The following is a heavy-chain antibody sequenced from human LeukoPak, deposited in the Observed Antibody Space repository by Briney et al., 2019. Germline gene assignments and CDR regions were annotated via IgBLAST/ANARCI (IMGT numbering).Heavy chain of an antibody. J-gene: IGHJ4*02. CDR1: GFTVSSNY. V-gene: IGHV3-53*01. Sequence: GGSLRLSCAASGFTVSSNYMSWVRQAPGKGLEWVSVIYSGGSTYYADSVKGRFTISRDNSKNTLYLQMNSLRAGDTAVYYCARDGSDTATGYFDYWGQGTLVTVSS. CDR3: ARDGSDTATGYFDY. CDR2: IYSGGST. D-gene: IGHD5-18*01.